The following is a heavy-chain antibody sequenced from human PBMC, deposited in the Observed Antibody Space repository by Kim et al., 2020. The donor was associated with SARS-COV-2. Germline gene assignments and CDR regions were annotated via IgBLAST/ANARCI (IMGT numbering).Heavy chain of an antibody. D-gene: IGHD1-7*01. CDR3: ARMRYNWNYVHYYYGMHV. J-gene: IGHJ6*02. V-gene: IGHV6-1*01. CDR1: GDSVSSNSAT. CDR2: TYYRSKRYN. Sequence: SQTLSLTCAISGDSVSSNSATWNWFRQSPSRGLEWLGRTYYRSKRYNDYAVSVKSRITINPDTSKNQFSLQLNSVTPEDTAVYYCARMRYNWNYVHYYYGMHVWGHGTTVTVSS.